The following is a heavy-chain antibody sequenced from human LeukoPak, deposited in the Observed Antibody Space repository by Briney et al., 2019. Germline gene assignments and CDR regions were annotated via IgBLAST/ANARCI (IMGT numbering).Heavy chain of an antibody. CDR3: ARGVVGARHFDY. CDR1: GGSFSGYY. Sequence: PSETLSLTCAVYGGSFSGYYWSWIRQPPGKGLEWIGEINHSGSTNYNPSLKSRVTISVDTSKNQFSLKLSSVTAADTAVYYCARGVVGARHFDYWGQGTLVTVSS. D-gene: IGHD1-26*01. J-gene: IGHJ4*02. V-gene: IGHV4-34*01. CDR2: INHSGST.